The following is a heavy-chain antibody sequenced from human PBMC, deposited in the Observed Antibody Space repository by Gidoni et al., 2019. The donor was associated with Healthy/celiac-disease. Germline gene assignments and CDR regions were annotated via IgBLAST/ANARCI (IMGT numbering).Heavy chain of an antibody. V-gene: IGHV3-33*01. J-gene: IGHJ4*02. Sequence: QVQLVESGGGVVQPGRSLRLSCAASGFAFSSYGMHWVRQAPGKGLEWVAVIWYDGSNKYYADSVKGRFTISRDNSKNTLYLKMNSLRAEDTAVYYCAREGREQSYYFDYWGQGTLVTVSS. CDR2: IWYDGSNK. D-gene: IGHD1-26*01. CDR1: GFAFSSYG. CDR3: AREGREQSYYFDY.